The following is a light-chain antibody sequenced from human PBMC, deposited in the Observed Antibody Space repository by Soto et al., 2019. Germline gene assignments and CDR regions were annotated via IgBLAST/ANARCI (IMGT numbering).Light chain of an antibody. V-gene: IGLV1-44*01. Sequence: QSVLTQPPSASGTPGQRVTISCSGGSSNIGSDTVNWYQQLPGTAPKLLIYANNQRPSGVPDRFSGSKSGTPAYLAISGLQSEDEADYYCATWDDSLNGVVFGGGTKLTVL. CDR1: SSNIGSDT. J-gene: IGLJ2*01. CDR3: ATWDDSLNGVV. CDR2: ANN.